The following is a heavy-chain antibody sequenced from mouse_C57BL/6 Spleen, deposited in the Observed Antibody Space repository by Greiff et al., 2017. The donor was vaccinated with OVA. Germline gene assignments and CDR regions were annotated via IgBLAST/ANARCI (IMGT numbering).Heavy chain of an antibody. D-gene: IGHD1-1*01. CDR1: GYSITSDY. CDR2: ISYSGST. V-gene: IGHV3-8*01. Sequence: EVKVVESGPGLAKPSQTLSLTCSVTGYSITSDYLNWIRKFPGNKLEYMGYISYSGSTNYNPALKSRISITPDTSKTQYYLQLTSVTTEDTATYYCASADYYGSSYWYFDVWGTGTTVTVSS. CDR3: ASADYYGSSYWYFDV. J-gene: IGHJ1*03.